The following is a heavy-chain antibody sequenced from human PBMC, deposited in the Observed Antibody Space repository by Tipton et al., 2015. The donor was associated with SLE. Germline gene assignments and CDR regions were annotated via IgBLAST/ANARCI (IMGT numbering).Heavy chain of an antibody. V-gene: IGHV4-59*11. J-gene: IGHJ4*02. CDR1: DGSITGHY. CDR2: VYYTGRT. D-gene: IGHD3-16*01. Sequence: TLSLTCNVSDGSITGHYWNWFRQPPGKGLEWIGYVYYTGRTNYNPSFKSRLSISVDMSKNQFSVRLTSVTAADTATYYCARWGDYGDFWGQGTLATVSS. CDR3: ARWGDYGDF.